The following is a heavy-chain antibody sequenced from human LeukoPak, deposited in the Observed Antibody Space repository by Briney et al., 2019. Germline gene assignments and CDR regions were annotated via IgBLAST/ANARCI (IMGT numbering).Heavy chain of an antibody. Sequence: SQTLSLTCTVSGGSISSGDYYWSWIRQPPGKGLEWIGYISYSGTTNYNPSLRIRVTISVDSSKNQFSLKLSSVTAADTAVYYCARSRPAAHMYYFDYWGQGTLVTVSS. D-gene: IGHD2-2*01. CDR2: ISYSGTT. V-gene: IGHV4-61*08. J-gene: IGHJ4*02. CDR3: ARSRPAAHMYYFDY. CDR1: GGSISSGDYY.